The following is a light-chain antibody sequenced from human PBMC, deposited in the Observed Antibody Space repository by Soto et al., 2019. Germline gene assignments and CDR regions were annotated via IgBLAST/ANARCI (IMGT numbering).Light chain of an antibody. CDR3: CSYAGNKVV. CDR1: SCDVGAYDF. CDR2: EVT. Sequence: QSALSQPPSASGSPGQSVTISCTGTSCDVGAYDFVSWYQQFPDRAPKLIIYEVTKRPSGVPDRFSGSKSGNTASLTVSALQAEDEADYYCCSYAGNKVVFGGGTKLTVL. V-gene: IGLV2-8*01. J-gene: IGLJ2*01.